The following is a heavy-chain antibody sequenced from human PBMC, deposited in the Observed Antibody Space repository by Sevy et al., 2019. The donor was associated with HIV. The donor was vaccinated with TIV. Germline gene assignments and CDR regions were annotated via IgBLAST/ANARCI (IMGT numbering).Heavy chain of an antibody. CDR2: ISYNGRNQ. V-gene: IGHV3-30*04. Sequence: GGSLRLSCAASGFSLSDHAVSWVRQIPGKGLEWLAVISYNGRNQYYADSVKGRFTISKDDSKNTLYLQLNSLRAEDTAVYYCARFVGYCSGGRCSIIDFWGQGTLVTVSS. CDR3: ARFVGYCSGGRCSIIDF. D-gene: IGHD2-15*01. J-gene: IGHJ4*02. CDR1: GFSLSDHA.